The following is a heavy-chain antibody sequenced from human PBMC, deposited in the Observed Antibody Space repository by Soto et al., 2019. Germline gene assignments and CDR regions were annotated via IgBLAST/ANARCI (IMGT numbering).Heavy chain of an antibody. CDR3: ASHLPPIYGSGSYYRTEGFDP. CDR1: GGSISSSSYY. D-gene: IGHD3-10*01. CDR2: IYYSGST. J-gene: IGHJ5*02. V-gene: IGHV4-39*01. Sequence: SETLSLTCTVSGGSISSSSYYWGWIRQPPGKGLEWIGSIYYSGSTYYNPSLKSRVTISVDTSKNQFSLKLSSVTAADTAVYYCASHLPPIYGSGSYYRTEGFDPWGQGTLVTVSS.